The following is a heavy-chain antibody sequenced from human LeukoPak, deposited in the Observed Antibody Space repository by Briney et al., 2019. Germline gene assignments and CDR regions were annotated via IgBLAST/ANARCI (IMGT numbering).Heavy chain of an antibody. V-gene: IGHV3-66*01. D-gene: IGHD2-15*01. CDR3: ARAKGGWRLAAFDI. CDR2: IYSGGST. Sequence: GGSLRLSCAASGFTVSSNYMSWVRQAPGKGLEWVSVIYSGGSTYYADSVKGRFTISRDNSKNTLYLQMNSLRAEDTAVYYCARAKGGWRLAAFDIWGQGTMVTVSS. J-gene: IGHJ3*02. CDR1: GFTVSSNY.